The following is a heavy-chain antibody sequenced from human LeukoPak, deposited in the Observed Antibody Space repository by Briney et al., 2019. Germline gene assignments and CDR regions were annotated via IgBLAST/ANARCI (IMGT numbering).Heavy chain of an antibody. J-gene: IGHJ6*02. CDR3: VRAPADPLRPYGMNV. Sequence: ASVKVSCKASGYSFTNFGVTWVRQAPGQGLERMGWISGYNGDTNYAQRFQGRVTMTTDASTSTAYMELKTLRSDDTAVFYCVRAPADPLRPYGMNVWGQGTTVIVSS. D-gene: IGHD3-16*01. CDR2: ISGYNGDT. V-gene: IGHV1-18*01. CDR1: GYSFTNFG.